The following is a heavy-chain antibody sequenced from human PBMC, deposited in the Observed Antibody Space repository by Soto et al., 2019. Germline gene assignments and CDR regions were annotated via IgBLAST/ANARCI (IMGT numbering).Heavy chain of an antibody. CDR2: ISYDGSNK. J-gene: IGHJ4*02. V-gene: IGHV3-30*18. D-gene: IGHD2-15*01. CDR3: AKELGGYCTGGSCYYLDY. CDR1: GFTFSTYG. Sequence: QVQLVESGGGVVQPGRSLRLSCAASGFTFSTYGMHWVRQAPGKGLEWVAVISYDGSNKYYADSVKGRSTISRDKSKNTLFLQMNSLRAEDTAVYYCAKELGGYCTGGSCYYLDYWGQGTLVTVSS.